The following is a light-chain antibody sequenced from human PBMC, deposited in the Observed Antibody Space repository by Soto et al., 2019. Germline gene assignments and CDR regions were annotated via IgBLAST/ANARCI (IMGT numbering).Light chain of an antibody. CDR2: DAS. V-gene: IGKV3-11*01. Sequence: EIVLTQSPATLSLSPGERATLSCRASQSVSSYLAWYQQKPGQAPRLLIYDASNRAAGIPARFSGSGSGTDFTVTISSLEPEDVAVYYCQQRSNWPPHFGQGTRLEIK. CDR1: QSVSSY. J-gene: IGKJ5*01. CDR3: QQRSNWPPH.